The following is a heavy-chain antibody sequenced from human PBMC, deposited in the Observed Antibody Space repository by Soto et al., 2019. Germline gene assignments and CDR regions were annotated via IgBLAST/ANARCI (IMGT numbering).Heavy chain of an antibody. V-gene: IGHV3-13*01. CDR2: IGTAGDT. Sequence: EVQLVESGGGLVQPGGSLRLSCAASGFTFSSYDMHWVRQATGKGLEWVSAIGTAGDTYYPGSVKGRFTISRENAKNSLYLQMNSLRAGDTAVYYCARAVGGDYFWNYLYFDLWGRGTLVTVSS. D-gene: IGHD4-17*01. J-gene: IGHJ2*01. CDR1: GFTFSSYD. CDR3: ARAVGGDYFWNYLYFDL.